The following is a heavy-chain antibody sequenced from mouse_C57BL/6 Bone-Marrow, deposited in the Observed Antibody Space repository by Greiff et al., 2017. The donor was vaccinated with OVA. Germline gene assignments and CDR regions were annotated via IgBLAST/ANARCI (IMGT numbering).Heavy chain of an antibody. D-gene: IGHD2-2*01. J-gene: IGHJ2*01. CDR2: IDPANGNP. V-gene: IGHV14-3*01. CDR1: GFNIKNTY. CDR3: ARRYYGYDGYVDY. Sequence: VQLQQSVAELVRPGASVKLSCTASGFNIKNTYMHWVKQRPEQGLEWIGRIDPANGNPNYAPKVKGNATITADTSSNTAYQQRISLTSEDTAIDYCARRYYGYDGYVDYWGQGTTLTVSS.